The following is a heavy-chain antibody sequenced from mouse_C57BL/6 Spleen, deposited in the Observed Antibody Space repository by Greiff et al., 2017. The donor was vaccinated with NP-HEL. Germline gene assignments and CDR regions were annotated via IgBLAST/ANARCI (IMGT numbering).Heavy chain of an antibody. CDR1: GYTFTGYW. CDR2: ILPGSGST. V-gene: IGHV1-9*01. D-gene: IGHD1-1*01. CDR3: ARLDRHYYYGTGFAY. Sequence: VQRVESGAELMKPGASVKLSCKATGYTFTGYWIEWVKQRPGHGLEWIGEILPGSGSTNYNEKFKGKATFTADTSSNTAYMHLSSLTTEDTAIYYGARLDRHYYYGTGFAYWGQGTLVTVSA. J-gene: IGHJ3*01.